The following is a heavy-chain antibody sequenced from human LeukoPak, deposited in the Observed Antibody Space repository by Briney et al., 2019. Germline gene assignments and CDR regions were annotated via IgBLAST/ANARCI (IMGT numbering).Heavy chain of an antibody. D-gene: IGHD2-2*01. CDR3: ARAPRDIVVVPAAMAAYYYYYMDV. Sequence: SETLSLTCTVSGGSISSSSYYWGWIRQPPGKGLEWIGSIYYSGSTYYNPSLKSRVTISVDTSKNQFSLKLSSVTAADTAVYYCARAPRDIVVVPAAMAAYYYYYMDVWGKGTTVTVSS. J-gene: IGHJ6*03. CDR2: IYYSGST. V-gene: IGHV4-39*07. CDR1: GGSISSSSYY.